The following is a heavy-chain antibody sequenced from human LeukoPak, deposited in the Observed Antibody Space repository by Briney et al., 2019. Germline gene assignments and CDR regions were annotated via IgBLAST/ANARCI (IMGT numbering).Heavy chain of an antibody. CDR1: GYTFTNYY. CDR2: INPIGPST. CDR3: ARSRPSPSPFDY. D-gene: IGHD2-2*01. V-gene: IGHV1-46*01. Sequence: ASVKVSCKASGYTFTNYYIHWVRQAPGQGLEWMGIINPIGPSTNYAQTFQGRVSMTRDMSTSTVYMELSSLRFEDTAVYYCARSRPSPSPFDYWGQGTLVTVSS. J-gene: IGHJ4*02.